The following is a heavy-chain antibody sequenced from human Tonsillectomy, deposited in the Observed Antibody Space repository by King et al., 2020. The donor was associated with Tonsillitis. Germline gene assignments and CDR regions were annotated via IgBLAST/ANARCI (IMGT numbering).Heavy chain of an antibody. CDR1: GFTCSTYG. CDR2: IRYDGSNK. Sequence: VQLVESGGGVVQPGGPLRLSCAASGFTCSTYGMHWVRQAPGKGLEWVAFIRYDGSNKYYADSVKGRFTISRDNSKNTLFLQMNSLRAEDTAVYYCAKEEENDSSGAFDYWGQGTLVTVSS. CDR3: AKEEENDSSGAFDY. V-gene: IGHV3-30*02. D-gene: IGHD3-22*01. J-gene: IGHJ4*02.